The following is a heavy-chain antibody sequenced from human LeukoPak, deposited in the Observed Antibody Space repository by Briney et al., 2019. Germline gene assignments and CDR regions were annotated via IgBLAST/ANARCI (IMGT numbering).Heavy chain of an antibody. CDR1: GGSISSGGYY. CDR2: IYYSGST. Sequence: PSQTLSLTCTVSGGSISSGGYYWSWIRQHPGKGLEWIGYIYYSGSTYYNPSLKSRVTISVDTSKNQFSLKLSPVAAADTAVYYCARDDWNDGGGDAFDIWGQGTMVTVSS. V-gene: IGHV4-31*03. J-gene: IGHJ3*02. CDR3: ARDDWNDGGGDAFDI. D-gene: IGHD1-1*01.